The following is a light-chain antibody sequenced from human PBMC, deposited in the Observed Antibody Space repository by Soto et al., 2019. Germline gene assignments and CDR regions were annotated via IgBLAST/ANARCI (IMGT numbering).Light chain of an antibody. Sequence: QAVLTQPPSASGTPGQRFTISCSGSSSNVGSHFVYWYQQLPGTAPKLLIYNDNERPSGFPARFSGSKSGTSASLAISGLRSGDEADYYCAAWDDSLSGHYVFGTGTKLTVL. J-gene: IGLJ1*01. CDR2: NDN. V-gene: IGLV1-47*02. CDR1: SSNVGSHF. CDR3: AAWDDSLSGHYV.